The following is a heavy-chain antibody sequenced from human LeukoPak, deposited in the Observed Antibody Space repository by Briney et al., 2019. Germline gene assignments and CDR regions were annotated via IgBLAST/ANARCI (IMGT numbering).Heavy chain of an antibody. D-gene: IGHD2-2*01. CDR3: ARGRTGYQLLPTKKDYSYYYMDV. CDR1: GGSFSGYY. CDR2: INHSGST. V-gene: IGHV4-34*01. Sequence: IPSETLSLTCAVYGGSFSGYYWSWIRQPPGKGLEWIGEINHSGSTNYNPSLKSRVTISVDTSKNQFSLKLSSVTAADTAVYYCARGRTGYQLLPTKKDYSYYYMDVWDKGTTVTVSS. J-gene: IGHJ6*03.